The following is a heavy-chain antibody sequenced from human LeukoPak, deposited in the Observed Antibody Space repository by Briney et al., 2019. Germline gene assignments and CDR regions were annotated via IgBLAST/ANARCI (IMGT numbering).Heavy chain of an antibody. V-gene: IGHV3-7*01. CDR1: GFTFSSYW. Sequence: PGGSLRLSCAASGFTFSSYWMSWVRQAPGKGLEWVANIKQDGCEKYYVDSVKGRFTISRDNAKNSLYLQMNSLRAEDTAVYYCARDSVFGYYDSSGYYSPFDYWGQGTLVTVSS. J-gene: IGHJ4*02. CDR3: ARDSVFGYYDSSGYYSPFDY. CDR2: IKQDGCEK. D-gene: IGHD3-22*01.